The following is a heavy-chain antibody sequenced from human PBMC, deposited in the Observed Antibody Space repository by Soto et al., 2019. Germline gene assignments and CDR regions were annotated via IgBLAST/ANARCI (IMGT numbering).Heavy chain of an antibody. D-gene: IGHD2-15*01. Sequence: EVQLLDSGGGLVQPGGSLRLSCAASGFTFSNYAMSWVRQAPGKGLEWVSGVGGSGDSTYYADSVKGRFTISRDNSKDTLYLQMNSLRADDTAVYYCAKSPLGYCSGGSCYPPHYFDYWGQGTLVTFAS. V-gene: IGHV3-23*01. CDR1: GFTFSNYA. CDR3: AKSPLGYCSGGSCYPPHYFDY. J-gene: IGHJ4*02. CDR2: VGGSGDST.